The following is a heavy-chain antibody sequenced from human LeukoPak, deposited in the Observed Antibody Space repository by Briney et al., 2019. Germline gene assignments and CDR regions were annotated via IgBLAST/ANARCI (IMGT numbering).Heavy chain of an antibody. V-gene: IGHV4-39*07. D-gene: IGHD6-13*01. CDR2: IYYSGST. CDR3: ARWYIYRIDY. CDR1: GGSISSNSYY. J-gene: IGHJ4*02. Sequence: SETLSLTCAVSGGSISSNSYYWGWIRQPPGKGLEWIGSIYYSGSTYYNPSLKSRVSMSVDTSKNQFSLKLSSVTAADTAVYYCARWYIYRIDYWGQGTLVTVSS.